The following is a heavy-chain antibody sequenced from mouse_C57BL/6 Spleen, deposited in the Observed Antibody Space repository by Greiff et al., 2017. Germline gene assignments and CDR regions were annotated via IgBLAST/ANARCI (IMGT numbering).Heavy chain of an antibody. J-gene: IGHJ2*01. D-gene: IGHD3-2*02. CDR3: ARSKLRLGYLDD. CDR1: GYTFTDYY. CDR2: INPNNGGT. V-gene: IGHV1-26*01. Sequence: VQLQQSGPELVKPGASVKISCTASGYTFTDYYMNWVKQNPGKSLEWIGEINPNNGGTSYNQKFKGKATLTVDKSSSTAYMELRSLTSEDSAVYDCARSKLRLGYLDDWGQGTTLTVSS.